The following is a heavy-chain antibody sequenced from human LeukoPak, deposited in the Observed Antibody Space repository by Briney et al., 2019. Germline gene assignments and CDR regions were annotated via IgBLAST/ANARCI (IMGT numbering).Heavy chain of an antibody. CDR2: LYSAGNT. Sequence: GGSLRPSCAASGLTVSSTYMSWVRQAPGKGPEWVSALYSAGNTYYADSVKGRFTISRDNSKNTLFLQMDSLKAEDTAVYYCARDQGVGHYFDSWGQGTLVTVSS. CDR1: GLTVSSTY. CDR3: ARDQGVGHYFDS. D-gene: IGHD3-10*01. J-gene: IGHJ4*02. V-gene: IGHV3-53*01.